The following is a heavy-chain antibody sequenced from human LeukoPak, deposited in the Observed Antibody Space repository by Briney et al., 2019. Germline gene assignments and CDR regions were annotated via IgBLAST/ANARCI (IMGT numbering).Heavy chain of an antibody. CDR1: GFTFNTYT. CDR2: ISSGTSYI. D-gene: IGHD6-19*01. CDR3: AISQTYSSGWYSAAFDI. J-gene: IGHJ3*02. Sequence: PGGSLRLSCAASGFTFNTYTMNWVRQAPGKGLEWVSSISSGTSYIYYADSVKGRFTISRDNAKNSLYLQMNSLRAEDTAVYYCAISQTYSSGWYSAAFDIWGQGTMVTVSS. V-gene: IGHV3-21*01.